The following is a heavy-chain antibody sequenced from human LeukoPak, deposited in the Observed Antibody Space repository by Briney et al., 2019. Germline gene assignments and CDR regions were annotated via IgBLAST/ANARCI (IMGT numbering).Heavy chain of an antibody. V-gene: IGHV3-23*01. CDR2: VTGNGDNT. CDR3: ARGWFADFGVVIYRLGVDV. Sequence: PPGGSLRLSCAASRFTFSSYAMSWVRQAPGKGLEWVSSVTGNGDNTFHADSVKGRFTISRDNSKNMLYLQINSLRAEDTAVYYCARGWFADFGVVIYRLGVDVWGQGTTVTVSS. CDR1: RFTFSSYA. D-gene: IGHD3-3*01. J-gene: IGHJ6*02.